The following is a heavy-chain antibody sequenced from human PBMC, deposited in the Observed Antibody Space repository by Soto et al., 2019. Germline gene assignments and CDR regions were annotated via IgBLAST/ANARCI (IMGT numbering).Heavy chain of an antibody. D-gene: IGHD3-10*01. J-gene: IGHJ4*02. CDR1: GFTFSTYA. CDR3: AKDRGQFGSGSFNS. Sequence: GWSLRLSCAASGFTFSTYAMHWVRQAPGKGLEWVAVISYDGTNKYYADSVKVRFTISRDNSKNTLYLQMNSLRIEDTAVYYCAKDRGQFGSGSFNSWGQGTLVTVSS. V-gene: IGHV3-30*18. CDR2: ISYDGTNK.